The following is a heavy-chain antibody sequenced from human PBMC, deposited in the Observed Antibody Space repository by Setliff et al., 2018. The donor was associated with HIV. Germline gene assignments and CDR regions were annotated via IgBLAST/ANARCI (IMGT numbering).Heavy chain of an antibody. CDR2: INQVESEK. CDR3: WSGYTSGR. Sequence: PGGSLRLSCAASGFTFSSFWMSWVRQAPGKGLEWVANINQVESEKYYVDSVKGRFTISRDNAKSSLYLQMDSLRVEDTSVYYCWSGYTSGRWGQGTLVTVSS. J-gene: IGHJ4*02. V-gene: IGHV3-7*01. CDR1: GFTFSSFW. D-gene: IGHD6-19*01.